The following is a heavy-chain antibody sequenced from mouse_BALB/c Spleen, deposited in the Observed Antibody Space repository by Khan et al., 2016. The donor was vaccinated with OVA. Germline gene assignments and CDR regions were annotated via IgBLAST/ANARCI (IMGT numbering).Heavy chain of an antibody. CDR2: IWSDGST. CDR1: GFSLTTYG. J-gene: IGHJ4*01. Sequence: QVQLKESGPGLVAPSQSLSITCTVSGFSLTTYGVHWVRQPPGKGLEWLVVIWSDGSTNYNSVLKSRLSISKDNSKSQVFLKMNSLQSDDTAMYLCAGWFDGYSSLYAMDYWGQGTSVTVSS. V-gene: IGHV2-6*02. D-gene: IGHD2-3*01. CDR3: AGWFDGYSSLYAMDY.